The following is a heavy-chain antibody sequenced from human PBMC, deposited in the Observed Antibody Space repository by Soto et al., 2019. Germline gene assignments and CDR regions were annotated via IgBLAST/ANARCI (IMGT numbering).Heavy chain of an antibody. Sequence: QVQLVEAGGGVVQPGRSLRLSFAASGFTFDSYGMHWVRRAPGKGLEWVAVISSDGNNKYYADSVKGRLSIYRDNCNNNLYLQFSSLRVTDTAEYYCGKDLLQNTVPTCGSWGQGTLVTVSS. V-gene: IGHV3-30*18. CDR2: ISSDGNNK. CDR3: GKDLLQNTVPTCGS. D-gene: IGHD4-17*01. J-gene: IGHJ5*02. CDR1: GFTFDSYG.